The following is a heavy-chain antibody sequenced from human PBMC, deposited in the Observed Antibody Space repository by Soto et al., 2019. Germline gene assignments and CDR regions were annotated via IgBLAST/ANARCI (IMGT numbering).Heavy chain of an antibody. J-gene: IGHJ4*02. V-gene: IGHV3-23*01. CDR1: VFTFSFYA. D-gene: IGHD3-9*01. Sequence: WGSLRVSCASSVFTFSFYAMSWVRQAPGEGLEWVSAISRSGDNTFYADSVKGRFTISRDNTQNTLYLQMNRLRAEDTAVYYCAKDLGHYDILTGYPTFGYWGQGTLVTVSS. CDR2: ISRSGDNT. CDR3: AKDLGHYDILTGYPTFGY.